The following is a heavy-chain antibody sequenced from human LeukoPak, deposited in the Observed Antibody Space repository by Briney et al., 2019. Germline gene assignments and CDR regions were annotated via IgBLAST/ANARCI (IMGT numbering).Heavy chain of an antibody. D-gene: IGHD5-18*01. CDR2: INPDGNKK. J-gene: IGHJ4*02. CDR3: ARDLAYSRLDY. CDR1: GFTFSSYA. V-gene: IGHV3-7*01. Sequence: GGSLRLSCAASGFTFSSYAVHWVRQAPGKGLEWVASINPDGNKKYSADSAKGRFTISRDNAENSLYLQMNSLRVEDTAFYYCARDLAYSRLDYWGQGMLVTVSS.